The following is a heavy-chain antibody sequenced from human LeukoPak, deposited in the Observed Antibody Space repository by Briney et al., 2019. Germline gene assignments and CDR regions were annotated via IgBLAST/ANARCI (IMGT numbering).Heavy chain of an antibody. J-gene: IGHJ4*02. V-gene: IGHV1-2*02. D-gene: IGHD5-18*01. Sequence: GASVKVSCKASGYTFTGYYMHWVRQAPGQGLEWMGWINPNSGDTNYAQKFQDRVTMTRDTSISTAYMELSRLSSDDTAVYYCARDHGYTYGNYFDYWGQGTLVTVSS. CDR1: GYTFTGYY. CDR3: ARDHGYTYGNYFDY. CDR2: INPNSGDT.